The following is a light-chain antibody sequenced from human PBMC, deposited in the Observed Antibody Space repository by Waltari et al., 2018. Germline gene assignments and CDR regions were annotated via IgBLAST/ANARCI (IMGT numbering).Light chain of an antibody. CDR2: EVS. CDR3: CSYARSDTYV. Sequence: QSALTQPASVSGSPGQSITISCSGTSGDVGSYNLVSWYQQNPGKAPKLLIYEVSKRPSGFSNRFSGSKSGNTASLTISGLQAEDEADYYCCSYARSDTYVFGAGTKVTVL. V-gene: IGLV2-23*02. CDR1: SGDVGSYNL. J-gene: IGLJ1*01.